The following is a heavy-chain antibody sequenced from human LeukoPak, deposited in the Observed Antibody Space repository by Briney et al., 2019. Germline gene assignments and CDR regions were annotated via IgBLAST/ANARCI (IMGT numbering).Heavy chain of an antibody. V-gene: IGHV4-4*09. J-gene: IGHJ5*02. CDR3: ARQAEAWGIAAAGKGWFDP. D-gene: IGHD6-13*01. CDR2: IYTSGST. Sequence: SETLFLTCTVSGGSISSYYWSWIRQPPGKGLEWIGYIYTSGSTNYNPSLKSRVTISVDTSKNQFSLKLSSVTAADTAVYYCARQAEAWGIAAAGKGWFDPWGQGTLVTVSS. CDR1: GGSISSYY.